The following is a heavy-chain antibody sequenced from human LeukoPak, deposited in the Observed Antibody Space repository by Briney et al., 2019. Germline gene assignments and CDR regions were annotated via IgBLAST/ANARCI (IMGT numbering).Heavy chain of an antibody. Sequence: SETLSLTCTVSGGSISSGDYYWSWIRQPPGKGLEWIGYIYYSGSTYYNPSLKSRVAISVDTSKNQFSLKLSSVTAADTAVYYCARGPGYSGRGTASAFDIWGQGTMVTVSS. D-gene: IGHD5-12*01. CDR1: GGSISSGDYY. CDR3: ARGPGYSGRGTASAFDI. J-gene: IGHJ3*02. V-gene: IGHV4-30-4*01. CDR2: IYYSGST.